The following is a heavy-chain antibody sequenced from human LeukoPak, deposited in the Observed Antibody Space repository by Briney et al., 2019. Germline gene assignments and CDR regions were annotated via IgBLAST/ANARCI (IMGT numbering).Heavy chain of an antibody. V-gene: IGHV3-48*03. CDR2: ISNSGTDI. Sequence: GGSLRLSCAASGFTFSSYEMNWVRQAPGKGLEWVSYISNSGTDIYYADSVKGRFTISRDNAKNSLYLQMNSLRAEDTAVYYCARAGYSMDTEYFQHWGQGNLVIVSA. J-gene: IGHJ1*01. CDR3: ARAGYSMDTEYFQH. D-gene: IGHD5-18*01. CDR1: GFTFSSYE.